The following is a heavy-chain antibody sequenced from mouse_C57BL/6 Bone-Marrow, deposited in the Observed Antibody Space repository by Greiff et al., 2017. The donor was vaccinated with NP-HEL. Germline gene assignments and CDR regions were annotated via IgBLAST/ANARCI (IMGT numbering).Heavy chain of an antibody. J-gene: IGHJ1*03. D-gene: IGHD4-1*01. CDR2: IYPRSGNT. V-gene: IGHV1-81*01. CDR1: GYTFTSYG. Sequence: VKLQQSGAELARPGASVKLSCKASGYTFTSYGISWVKQRTGQGLEWIGEIYPRSGNTYYNEKFKGKATLTADKSSSTAYMELRSLTSEDSAVYFCAKLGHYWYFDVWGTGTTVTVSS. CDR3: AKLGHYWYFDV.